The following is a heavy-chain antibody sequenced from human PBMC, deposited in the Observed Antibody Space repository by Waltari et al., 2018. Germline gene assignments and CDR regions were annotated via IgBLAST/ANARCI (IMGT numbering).Heavy chain of an antibody. V-gene: IGHV4-34*01. CDR2: INHSGST. J-gene: IGHJ4*02. D-gene: IGHD3-3*01. CDR1: GGSFSGYY. Sequence: QVQLQQWGAGLLKPSETLSLTCAVYGGSFSGYYWSWICQPPGKGLEWIGEINHSGSTNYNPSLKSRVTISVDTSKNQFSLKLSSVTAADTAVYYCARGYDFWSGYFYYWGQGTLVTVSS. CDR3: ARGYDFWSGYFYY.